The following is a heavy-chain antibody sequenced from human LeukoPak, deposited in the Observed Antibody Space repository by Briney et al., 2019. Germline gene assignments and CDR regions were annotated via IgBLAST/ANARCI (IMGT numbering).Heavy chain of an antibody. V-gene: IGHV3-74*01. Sequence: GGSLRLSCAASGFTFSSYWMHWVRQAPGKGLLWVSRINSDGSSTSYADSVKGRFTISRDNAKNTLYLQMNSLRAEDTAVYYCARDAYSSGWYVYDYWGQGTLVTVSS. D-gene: IGHD6-19*01. CDR3: ARDAYSSGWYVYDY. J-gene: IGHJ4*02. CDR1: GFTFSSYW. CDR2: INSDGSST.